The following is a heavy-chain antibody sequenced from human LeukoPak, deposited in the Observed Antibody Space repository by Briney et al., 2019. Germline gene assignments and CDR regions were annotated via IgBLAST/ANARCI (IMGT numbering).Heavy chain of an antibody. J-gene: IGHJ4*02. CDR1: GFALSTYA. CDR2: IRGSAITT. CDR3: AKARGFGEARFGGNYFDY. D-gene: IGHD3-10*01. Sequence: GGSLRLSCAASGFALSTYAMSWVRQPPGKGLEWVSSIRGSAITTGLADSVKGRFSISRDNSKSTLHLEMNSLTAEDTAVYYCAKARGFGEARFGGNYFDYWGQGILVTVSS. V-gene: IGHV3-23*01.